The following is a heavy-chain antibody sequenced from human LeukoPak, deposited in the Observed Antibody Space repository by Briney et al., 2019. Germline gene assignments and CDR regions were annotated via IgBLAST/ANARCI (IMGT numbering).Heavy chain of an antibody. V-gene: IGHV5-51*01. D-gene: IGHD2-15*01. J-gene: IGHJ5*02. CDR3: ARQVVAASNWFDP. CDR2: IHPSDSDT. CDR1: GYKFTSNW. Sequence: GESLKISCKGSGYKFTSNWIGWVRQMPGKGLEWMGIIHPSDSDTRYSPSFQGQVTISADKSISTAYLQWSSLKASDTAMYYCARQVVAASNWFDPWGQGTLVTVSS.